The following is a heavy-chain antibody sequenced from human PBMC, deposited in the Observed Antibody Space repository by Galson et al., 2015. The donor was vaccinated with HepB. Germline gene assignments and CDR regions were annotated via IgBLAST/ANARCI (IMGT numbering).Heavy chain of an antibody. Sequence: SVKVSCKASGGTFSSYAISWVRQAPGQGLEWMGGIIPIFGTANYAQKFQGRVTITADESTSTAYMGLSSLRSEDTAVYHCARETIVVVPAATTYGMDVWGQGTTVTVSS. CDR1: GGTFSSYA. D-gene: IGHD2-2*01. CDR3: ARETIVVVPAATTYGMDV. CDR2: IIPIFGTA. J-gene: IGHJ6*02. V-gene: IGHV1-69*13.